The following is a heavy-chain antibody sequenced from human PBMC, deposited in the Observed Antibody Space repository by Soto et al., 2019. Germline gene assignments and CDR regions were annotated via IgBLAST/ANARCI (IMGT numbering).Heavy chain of an antibody. Sequence: QLQLQESGPGLVKPSETLSLTCTVSGGSISSSSYYWGWIRQPPGKGLEWIGSIYYSGSTYYNPSLNSRVPISVDTSKNQFSLKLSSVTAADTAVYYCRVWDGDASFYYYYGMDVWGQGTTVTVSS. CDR3: RVWDGDASFYYYYGMDV. D-gene: IGHD4-17*01. CDR2: IYYSGST. CDR1: GGSISSSSYY. J-gene: IGHJ6*02. V-gene: IGHV4-39*01.